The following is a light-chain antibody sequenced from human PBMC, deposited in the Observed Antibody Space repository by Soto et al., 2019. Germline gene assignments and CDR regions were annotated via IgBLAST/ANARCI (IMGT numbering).Light chain of an antibody. Sequence: DIQMTQSPSTLSASVGDRVTITCRASQSISSWLAWYQQKPGTAPKLLIYKASSLQSGVPSRFSGSGSGSDFTLTISSLQPEDFATYYCLQDYNYPLTFGGGTKVDIK. CDR1: QSISSW. J-gene: IGKJ4*01. V-gene: IGKV1-5*03. CDR3: LQDYNYPLT. CDR2: KAS.